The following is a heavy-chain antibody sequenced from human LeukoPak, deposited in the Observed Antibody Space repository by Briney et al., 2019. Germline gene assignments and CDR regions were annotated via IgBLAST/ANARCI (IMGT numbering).Heavy chain of an antibody. CDR2: INPNSGGT. Sequence: ASVKVSCKAFGYTFTINYMHWVRQAPGQGLEWMGWINPNSGGTNYAQKFQGRVTMTRDTSISTAYMELSRLRSDDTAVYYCARDLNRAAIRTGYWGQGTLVTVSS. D-gene: IGHD2-21*02. CDR1: GYTFTINY. CDR3: ARDLNRAAIRTGY. J-gene: IGHJ4*02. V-gene: IGHV1-2*02.